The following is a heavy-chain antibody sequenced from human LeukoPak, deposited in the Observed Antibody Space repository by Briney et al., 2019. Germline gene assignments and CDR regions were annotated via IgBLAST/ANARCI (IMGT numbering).Heavy chain of an antibody. Sequence: GGSLGLSCAASAFTFSNYAMNWVRQAPGEGLEWVANIRQDGGAKNYVDSVKGRFTISRDNAKKSLYLQMNSLRAEDTAVYYCAPPPIAATGNWGQGTLVTVSS. D-gene: IGHD6-13*01. CDR1: AFTFSNYA. CDR3: APPPIAATGN. CDR2: IRQDGGAK. V-gene: IGHV3-7*01. J-gene: IGHJ4*02.